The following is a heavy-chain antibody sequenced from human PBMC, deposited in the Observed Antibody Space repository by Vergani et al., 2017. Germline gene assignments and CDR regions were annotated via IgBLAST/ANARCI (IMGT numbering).Heavy chain of an antibody. CDR2: ISFDGTNE. V-gene: IGHV3-30*03. J-gene: IGHJ4*02. Sequence: QVQLVESAGGVVQPGTSLRLSCVVSGFALNRHAMYWVRQAPGKGLEWVVGISFDGTNEYYTDLVKGRFTISRDIAKNTLYLQVRSLRLEDTGVYHCVRDRGLCAGGRCYTEAWDYWGQGTPVTVSS. CDR1: GFALNRHA. D-gene: IGHD2-2*02. CDR3: VRDRGLCAGGRCYTEAWDY.